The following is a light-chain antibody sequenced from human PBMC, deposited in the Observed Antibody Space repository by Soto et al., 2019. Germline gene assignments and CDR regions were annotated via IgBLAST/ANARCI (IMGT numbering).Light chain of an antibody. CDR3: SSYTSSSTFYV. J-gene: IGLJ1*01. V-gene: IGLV2-14*01. Sequence: QSALAQPASVSGSPGQSITISCIGTSSDVGSYNYVSWHQQHPGKAPKLMIYDVSNRPSGVSNRFSGSKSGNTASLTISGLQAEDEADYYCSSYTSSSTFYVFGTGTKLTVL. CDR1: SSDVGSYNY. CDR2: DVS.